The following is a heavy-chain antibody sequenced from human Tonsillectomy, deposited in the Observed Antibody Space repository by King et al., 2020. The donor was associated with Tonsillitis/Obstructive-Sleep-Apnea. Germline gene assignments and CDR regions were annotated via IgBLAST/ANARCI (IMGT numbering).Heavy chain of an antibody. CDR1: GFTFSSYS. D-gene: IGHD2-2*01. J-gene: IGHJ5*02. Sequence: VQLVESGGGLVKPGGSLRLSCAASGFTFSSYSMNWVRQAPGKWLEWVSSISSSRSYIYYADSVKGRFTIPRDNATNSLFLQMNSLRAEDTAVYYCARGAIVVIPAFPYNWFDPWGQGTLVTLSS. CDR3: ARGAIVVIPAFPYNWFDP. CDR2: ISSSRSYI. V-gene: IGHV3-21*01.